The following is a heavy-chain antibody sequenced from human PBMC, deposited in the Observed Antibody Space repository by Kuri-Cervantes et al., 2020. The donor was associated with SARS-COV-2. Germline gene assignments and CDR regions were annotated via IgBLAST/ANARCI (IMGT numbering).Heavy chain of an antibody. CDR2: IWYDGSNK. CDR1: GFTFSSYG. CDR3: ARSHKDIVVVPAARGYYYGMDV. J-gene: IGHJ6*02. Sequence: GESLKISCAASGFTFSSYGMHWVRQAPGKGLEWVAVIWYDGSNKYYADSVKGRFTISRDNSKNTLYLQMNSLRAEDTAVYYCARSHKDIVVVPAARGYYYGMDVWGQGTTVTVSS. V-gene: IGHV3-33*01. D-gene: IGHD2-2*01.